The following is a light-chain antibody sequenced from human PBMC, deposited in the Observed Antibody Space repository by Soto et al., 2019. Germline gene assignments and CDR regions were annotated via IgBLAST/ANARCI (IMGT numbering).Light chain of an antibody. V-gene: IGKV1-39*01. J-gene: IGKJ5*01. CDR1: QSINNY. Sequence: DIQMTQSPASLSVSVGDRVTIPCRASQSINNYLNWYLQRPGQAPKLLIRSASTLQRGVPSRFSGSGSRTEFTLTIADLQPDDFGTYYCQQSLTMPITFGHGTRLEIK. CDR2: SAS. CDR3: QQSLTMPIT.